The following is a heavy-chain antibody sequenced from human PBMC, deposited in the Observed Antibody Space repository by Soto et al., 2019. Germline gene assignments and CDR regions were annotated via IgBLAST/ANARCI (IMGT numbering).Heavy chain of an antibody. Sequence: PSVKVSCKASGGTFSSYAISWVRQAPGQGLEWMGGIIPIFGTANYAQKFQGRVTITADESTSTAYMELSSLRSEDTAVYYCARAADIVATRKGYYYYGMDVWGQGTTVTVSS. CDR2: IIPIFGTA. CDR1: GGTFSSYA. J-gene: IGHJ6*02. D-gene: IGHD5-12*01. V-gene: IGHV1-69*13. CDR3: ARAADIVATRKGYYYYGMDV.